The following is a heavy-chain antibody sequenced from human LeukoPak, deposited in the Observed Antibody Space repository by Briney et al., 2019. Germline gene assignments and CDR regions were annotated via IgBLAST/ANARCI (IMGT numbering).Heavy chain of an antibody. CDR3: ARDLVFSGWWGFDY. J-gene: IGHJ4*02. CDR1: GYTFTSYG. D-gene: IGHD6-19*01. V-gene: IGHV1-69*05. CDR2: IIPIFGTA. Sequence: GASVKVSCKASGYTFTSYGISWVRQAPGQGLEWMGRIIPIFGTANYAQKFQGRVTITTDESTSTAYMELSSLRSEDTAVYYCARDLVFSGWWGFDYWGQGTLVTVSS.